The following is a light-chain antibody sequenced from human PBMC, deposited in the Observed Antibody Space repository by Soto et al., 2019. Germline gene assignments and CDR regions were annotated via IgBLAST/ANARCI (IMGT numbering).Light chain of an antibody. CDR1: QSVSNN. Sequence: ILMTQSPATLSVSPGERATLSCRASQSVSNNLAGYQQKPGQAPRLLIYDASTRATGIPARFSGSRSGTEFTLTISGLQSEDFAVYYCQQYNNWPPWTFGQGTKVDIK. J-gene: IGKJ1*01. V-gene: IGKV3-15*01. CDR2: DAS. CDR3: QQYNNWPPWT.